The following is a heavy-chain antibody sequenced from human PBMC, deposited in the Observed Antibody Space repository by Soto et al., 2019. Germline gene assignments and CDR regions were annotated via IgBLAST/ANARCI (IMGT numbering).Heavy chain of an antibody. CDR2: MSQSGGT. V-gene: IGHV4-34*01. CDR1: GGSVNSGNYY. D-gene: IGHD1-1*01. CDR3: ARVERGTATTVVDAFDI. J-gene: IGHJ3*02. Sequence: QVQLQQWGAGLLKPSETLSLTCAVFGGSVNSGNYYWSWIRQPPGKGMGWIGEMSQSGGTHFSPSLKSRVPISVDTSKNQFSLKMSSVTAADTALYYCARVERGTATTVVDAFDIWGPGTMVTVSS.